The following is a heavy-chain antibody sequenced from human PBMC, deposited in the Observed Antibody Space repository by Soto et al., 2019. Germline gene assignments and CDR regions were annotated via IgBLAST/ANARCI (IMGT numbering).Heavy chain of an antibody. CDR3: ARAQGSSWYKSIDY. CDR2: INHSGST. CDR1: GGSFSGYY. D-gene: IGHD6-13*01. Sequence: PSDTLSLTCAVYGGSFSGYYWSWIRQPPGKGLEWIGEINHSGSTNYNPSLKSRVTISVDTSKNQFSLKLSSVTAADTAVYYCARAQGSSWYKSIDYWGQGTLVTVSS. J-gene: IGHJ4*02. V-gene: IGHV4-34*01.